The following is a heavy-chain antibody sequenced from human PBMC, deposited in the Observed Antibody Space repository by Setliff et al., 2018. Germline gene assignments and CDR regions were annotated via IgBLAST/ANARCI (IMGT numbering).Heavy chain of an antibody. J-gene: IGHJ4*02. CDR1: GGSISSSSHY. CDR2: IYYTGST. Sequence: ETLSLTCTVSGGSISSSSHYWGWIRQPPGKGLEWIGSIYYTGSTYYNPSLKSRVTMSVDTSKRQFSLKLGSATAADTAVYYCARDMGQPYYFESWGLGTLVTVS. D-gene: IGHD1-1*01. V-gene: IGHV4-39*07. CDR3: ARDMGQPYYFES.